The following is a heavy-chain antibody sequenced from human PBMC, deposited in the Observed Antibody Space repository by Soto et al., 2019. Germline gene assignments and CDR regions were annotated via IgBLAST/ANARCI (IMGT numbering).Heavy chain of an antibody. D-gene: IGHD3-16*01. CDR2: ISFDGSEK. CDR3: AGSGGNYYHGLDV. Sequence: QVQLVESGGGVVQPGRSLRLSCAASGFTFSSHAMYWVRQAPGKGLAWVAVISFDGSEKYFADSVRGRFTISRDDSRNTLWVPMNSLTIYDTAAYYWAGSGGNYYHGLDVWGQGTTFTVSS. V-gene: IGHV3-30-3*01. CDR1: GFTFSSHA. J-gene: IGHJ6*02.